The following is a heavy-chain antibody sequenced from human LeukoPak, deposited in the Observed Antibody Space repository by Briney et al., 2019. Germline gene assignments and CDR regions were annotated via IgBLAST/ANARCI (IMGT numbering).Heavy chain of an antibody. V-gene: IGHV1-2*02. CDR1: GYIFTSYY. CDR2: INPNSGGT. CDR3: ARAGYSSAGYYMDV. D-gene: IGHD6-19*01. Sequence: ASVKVSCKASGYIFTSYYMHWVRQAPGQGLEWMGWINPNSGGTNYAQKFQGRVTMTRDTSISTAYMELSRLRSDDTAVYYCARAGYSSAGYYMDVWGKGTTVTISS. J-gene: IGHJ6*03.